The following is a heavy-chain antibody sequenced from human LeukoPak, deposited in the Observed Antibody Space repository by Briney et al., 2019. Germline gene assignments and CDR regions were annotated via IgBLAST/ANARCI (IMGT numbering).Heavy chain of an antibody. CDR3: ARDESYGSDY. Sequence: GGSLRLSCAASVFTFSDYYMRWSRQAPGKGLECVSYISSSGSTIYYADSVRGRFTISRDNAKNSLYLQMNSLRAEDTAVYYCARDESYGSDYWGQGTLVTVSS. CDR1: VFTFSDYY. D-gene: IGHD1-26*01. J-gene: IGHJ4*02. CDR2: ISSSGSTI. V-gene: IGHV3-11*01.